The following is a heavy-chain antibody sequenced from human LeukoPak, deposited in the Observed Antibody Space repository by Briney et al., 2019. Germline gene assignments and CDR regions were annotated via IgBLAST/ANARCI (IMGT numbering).Heavy chain of an antibody. CDR1: GFTFSNYA. CDR3: AKDLYSSGWYYFDY. J-gene: IGHJ4*02. D-gene: IGHD6-19*01. CDR2: ISGSGGST. V-gene: IGHV3-23*01. Sequence: GGSLRLSCAASGFTFSNYAMSWVRQAPGKGLEWVSAISGSGGSTYSADSVKGRFTISRDNSMNTLYLQMNSLRAEDTAVYYCAKDLYSSGWYYFDYWGQGTLVTVSS.